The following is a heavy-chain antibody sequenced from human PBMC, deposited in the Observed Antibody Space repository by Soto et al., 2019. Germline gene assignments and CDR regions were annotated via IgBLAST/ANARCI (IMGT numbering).Heavy chain of an antibody. D-gene: IGHD3-3*01. CDR3: ARGVTIFGVVIMGAFGI. V-gene: IGHV1-2*02. Sequence: GASVKVSCKASGYTCTGYYMRWVRQAPGQGLEWMGWINPNSGGTNYAQKFQGRVTMTRDTSISTAYMELSRLRSDDTAVYYCARGVTIFGVVIMGAFGIWGQGTMVTVSS. CDR2: INPNSGGT. J-gene: IGHJ3*02. CDR1: GYTCTGYY.